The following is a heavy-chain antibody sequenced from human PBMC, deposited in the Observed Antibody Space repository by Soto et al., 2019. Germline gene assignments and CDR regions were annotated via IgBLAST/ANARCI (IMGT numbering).Heavy chain of an antibody. Sequence: EVQLLESGGGLVQPGGSLRLSCAASGFTFSSYAMSWVRQAPGKGLEWVSAISGSGGSTYYADSVKGRFTISRDNSKNTVYMQMNSLRAEDTAVYYCAKGVWFGELGPYFDYWGQGTLVTVSS. D-gene: IGHD3-10*01. CDR2: ISGSGGST. J-gene: IGHJ4*02. V-gene: IGHV3-23*01. CDR3: AKGVWFGELGPYFDY. CDR1: GFTFSSYA.